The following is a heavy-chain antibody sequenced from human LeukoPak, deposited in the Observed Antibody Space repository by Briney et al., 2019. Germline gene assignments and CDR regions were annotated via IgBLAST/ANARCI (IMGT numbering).Heavy chain of an antibody. J-gene: IGHJ5*01. Sequence: GGSLRLSCTASGFTFSSYWMSWVRQAPGKGLEWVADIKPDGSEGYYVDSVKGRFAISRDNAKNSLYLQMNRLRAEDTAVYSCARDSELRSGGLFDPWGQGTLVTVSS. CDR2: IKPDGSEG. CDR3: ARDSELRSGGLFDP. CDR1: GFTFSSYW. D-gene: IGHD2-15*01. V-gene: IGHV3-7*01.